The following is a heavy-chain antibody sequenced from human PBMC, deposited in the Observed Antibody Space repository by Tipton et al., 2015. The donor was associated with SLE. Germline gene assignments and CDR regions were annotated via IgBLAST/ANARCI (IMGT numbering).Heavy chain of an antibody. D-gene: IGHD3-9*01. CDR3: VRVGSRYFDWWDY. CDR2: ISGSGGST. V-gene: IGHV3-23*01. J-gene: IGHJ4*02. CDR1: GFTFSSYA. Sequence: SLRLSCAASGFTFSSYAMSWVRQAPGKGLEWVSAISGSGGSTYYADSVKGRFTLSRDNAKNSLYLQMNSLRAEDTAVYYCVRVGSRYFDWWDYWGQGTLVTVSS.